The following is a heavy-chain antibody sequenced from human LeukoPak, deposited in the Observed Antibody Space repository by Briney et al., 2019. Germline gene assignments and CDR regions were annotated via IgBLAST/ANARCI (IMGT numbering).Heavy chain of an antibody. CDR1: AYTFTGYN. Sequence: ASVKLSFNASAYTFTGYNMHWVRHAPGPGLELMGWINPNSGGTNYAQKFQGRVTMTRDTSISTAYMELSRLRSDDTAVYYCARVATAAEYSWFDPWGQGTLVTVSS. J-gene: IGHJ5*02. CDR3: ARVATAAEYSWFDP. D-gene: IGHD2-21*02. V-gene: IGHV1-2*02. CDR2: INPNSGGT.